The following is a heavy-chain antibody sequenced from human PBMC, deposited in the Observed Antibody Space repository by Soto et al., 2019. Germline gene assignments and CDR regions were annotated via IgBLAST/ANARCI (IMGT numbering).Heavy chain of an antibody. CDR3: ATLGFGALRMDV. D-gene: IGHD3-10*01. Sequence: QVQLVESGGGVVQPGRSLRLSCAASGFTFSSYGMHWVRQAPGKGLEWVAVIWYDGSNKYYADSVKGRFTISRDNSKNTRYLQMNSLRAEDTAVYYCATLGFGALRMDVWGQGTTVTVSS. V-gene: IGHV3-33*01. CDR2: IWYDGSNK. J-gene: IGHJ6*02. CDR1: GFTFSSYG.